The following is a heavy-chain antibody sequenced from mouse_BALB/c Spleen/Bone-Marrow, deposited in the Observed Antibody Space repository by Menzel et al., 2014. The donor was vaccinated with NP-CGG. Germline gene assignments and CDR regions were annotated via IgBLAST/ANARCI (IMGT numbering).Heavy chain of an antibody. J-gene: IGHJ2*01. V-gene: IGHV7-3*02. CDR2: IRNKANGYTT. CDR3: ARGYYDDY. D-gene: IGHD2-4*01. Sequence: DVMLVESGGGLVQPGGSLRLSRATSGFTFTDYSMTWVRRPPGKALEWLGFIRNKANGYTTEYSASVKGRFTISRNNSQSILYLQMNTLRAEDSATYYCARGYYDDYWGQGTTLTVSS. CDR1: GFTFTDYS.